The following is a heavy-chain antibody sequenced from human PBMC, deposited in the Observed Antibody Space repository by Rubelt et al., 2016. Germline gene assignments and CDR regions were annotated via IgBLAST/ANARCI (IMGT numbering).Heavy chain of an antibody. J-gene: IGHJ4*02. Sequence: QVQLVQSGAEVKKPGASVKVSCKASGYTFTSYAMHWVRQAPGQRLEWMGWINAGNGNTNYAQKLQGRVTITRDTSASTAYMELSSLGSEDTAVYYCARAQRIRLLMVYAPTFDYWGQGTLVTVSS. CDR3: ARAQRIRLLMVYAPTFDY. V-gene: IGHV1-3*01. D-gene: IGHD2-8*01. CDR1: GYTFTSYA. CDR2: INAGNGNT.